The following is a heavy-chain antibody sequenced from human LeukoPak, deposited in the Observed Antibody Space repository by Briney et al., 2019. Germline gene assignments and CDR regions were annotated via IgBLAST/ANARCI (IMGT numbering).Heavy chain of an antibody. J-gene: IGHJ6*03. V-gene: IGHV4-61*02. D-gene: IGHD2-2*01. CDR1: GGSINSGSYY. CDR3: VRDVTPNYQDPPDNYYYYMDV. Sequence: SETLSLTCIVSGGSINSGSYYWTWIRQPAGKGLEWIGRMSPSGRTNSNPSLKGRVTMSIDRSRNQFSLKLSAVTAAVTAVDYSVRDVTPNYQDPPDNYYYYMDVWGKGTTVTVSS. CDR2: MSPSGRT.